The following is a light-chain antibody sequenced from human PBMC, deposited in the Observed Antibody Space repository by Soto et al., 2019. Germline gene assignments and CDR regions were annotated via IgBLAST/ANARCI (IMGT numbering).Light chain of an antibody. CDR1: QSINSW. Sequence: DIQMTQSPSTLSASVGDRVTITCRASQSINSWLAWYQQKPGKAPRLLIYRASSLDGGVTSRFSGSGSGAEFTPTISSLQHDDFATFYCHQYDSYSGTFGPGTKLDIK. CDR3: HQYDSYSGT. CDR2: RAS. V-gene: IGKV1-5*03. J-gene: IGKJ3*01.